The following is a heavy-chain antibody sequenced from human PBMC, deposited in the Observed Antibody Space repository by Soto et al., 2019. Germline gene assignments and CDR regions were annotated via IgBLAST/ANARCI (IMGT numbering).Heavy chain of an antibody. Sequence: SETLSLTCSVPGGAISSYYWSWVRQPAGKGLEWIGRVFSSGSTNYNASLKSRVTMSIDTSKNEVSLTLRSVTAADTAVYYCARVAFSYFGMDVWGPGTTVNRLL. CDR1: GGAISSYY. D-gene: IGHD3-3*02. CDR3: ARVAFSYFGMDV. V-gene: IGHV4-4*07. J-gene: IGHJ6*02. CDR2: VFSSGST.